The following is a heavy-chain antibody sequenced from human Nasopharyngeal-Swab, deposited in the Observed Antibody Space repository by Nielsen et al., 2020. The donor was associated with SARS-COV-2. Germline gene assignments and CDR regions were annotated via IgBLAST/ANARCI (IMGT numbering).Heavy chain of an antibody. J-gene: IGHJ4*02. CDR3: AKERTIFGVVIPSYDY. CDR2: ISGSGGYT. D-gene: IGHD3-3*01. CDR1: GFTFSTYA. Sequence: GGSLRLSCVASGFTFSTYAMSWVRQAPGKGLEWVSAISGSGGYTFYADSVKGRFTISRDNSKNTLYLQMNSLRAADSAVYYCAKERTIFGVVIPSYDYWGQGTLVTVSS. V-gene: IGHV3-23*01.